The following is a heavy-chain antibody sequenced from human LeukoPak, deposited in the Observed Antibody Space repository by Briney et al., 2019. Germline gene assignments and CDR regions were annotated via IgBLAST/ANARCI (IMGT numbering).Heavy chain of an antibody. CDR1: GFTFSSYA. Sequence: AGGSLRLSCAASGFTFSSYAMSWVRQAPGKGLECVSAISGSGGSTYYADSVKGRFTISRDNSKNTLYLQMNSLRAEDTAVYYCAKDRARGDGYHRGAFDIWGQGTMVTVSS. J-gene: IGHJ3*02. CDR2: ISGSGGST. V-gene: IGHV3-23*01. D-gene: IGHD5-24*01. CDR3: AKDRARGDGYHRGAFDI.